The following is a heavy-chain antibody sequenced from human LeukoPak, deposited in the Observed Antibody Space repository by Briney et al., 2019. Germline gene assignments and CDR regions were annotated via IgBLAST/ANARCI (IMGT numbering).Heavy chain of an antibody. CDR1: GFTFSSYW. CDR3: ASPEWLPDSIDI. V-gene: IGHV3-7*01. D-gene: IGHD3-3*01. J-gene: IGHJ3*02. Sequence: GGSLRLSCAASGFTFSSYWMYWVRQAPGKGLEWVAMIKQDGSETYYVDSVKGRFTISRDNAENSLYLQMNSLRAEDAAVYYCASPEWLPDSIDIWGQGTMVTVSS. CDR2: IKQDGSET.